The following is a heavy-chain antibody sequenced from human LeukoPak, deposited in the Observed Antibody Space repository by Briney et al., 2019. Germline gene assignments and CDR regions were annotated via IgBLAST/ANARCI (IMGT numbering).Heavy chain of an antibody. Sequence: GSLRLSCAASGFTFSSYWMSWVRQAPGKGLEWVANIKQDGSEKYYVDSVKGRFTISRDNSKNTLYLQMNSLRAEGTAVYYCAKDASSGYYYFDYWGQGTLVTVSS. CDR2: IKQDGSEK. CDR3: AKDASSGYYYFDY. D-gene: IGHD3-22*01. J-gene: IGHJ4*02. CDR1: GFTFSSYW. V-gene: IGHV3-7*03.